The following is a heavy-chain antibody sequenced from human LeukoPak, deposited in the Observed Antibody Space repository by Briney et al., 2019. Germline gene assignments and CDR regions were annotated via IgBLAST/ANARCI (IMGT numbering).Heavy chain of an antibody. CDR2: ISGSGDYT. D-gene: IGHD6-19*01. CDR1: GFTFSSYA. V-gene: IGHV3-23*01. Sequence: GGSLRLSCAASGFTFSSYAMSWVRQPPGKGREWVSAISGSGDYTYYADSVKGRFTISRDNSKNTLYLQMNSLRAEDTAVYYCARDQQWLVPDYWGQGTLVTVSS. J-gene: IGHJ4*02. CDR3: ARDQQWLVPDY.